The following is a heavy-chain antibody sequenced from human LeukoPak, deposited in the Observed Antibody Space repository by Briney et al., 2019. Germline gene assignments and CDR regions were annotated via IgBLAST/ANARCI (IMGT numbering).Heavy chain of an antibody. J-gene: IGHJ4*02. V-gene: IGHV4-59*01. D-gene: IGHD6-19*01. CDR1: GTSMSSYY. CDR2: IYYSGST. CDR3: AVGIVSGWFLDY. Sequence: PSETLSLTCTVSGTSMSSYYWTWIRQPPGKGLEWIGYIYYSGSTNYNPSLKSRVTMSVDTSKNQFSLRLSSVTAADTAVYYCAVGIVSGWFLDYWGQGALVTVSS.